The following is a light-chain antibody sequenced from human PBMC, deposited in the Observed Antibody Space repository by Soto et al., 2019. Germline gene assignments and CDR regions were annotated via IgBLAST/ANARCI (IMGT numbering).Light chain of an antibody. CDR3: QQYNVYWT. V-gene: IGKV1-5*03. CDR1: QSINIW. Sequence: DLQMTQSPSTLSASVGDRVTITCRASQSINIWLAWYQQKPGRAPKLLIHKASTLESGVPSRFSGSGSGTEFTLTISSLQPDDFATYYCQQYNVYWTFGQGTKVDI. CDR2: KAS. J-gene: IGKJ1*01.